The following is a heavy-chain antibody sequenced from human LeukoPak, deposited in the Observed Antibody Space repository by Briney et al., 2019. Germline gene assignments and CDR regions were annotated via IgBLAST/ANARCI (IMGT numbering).Heavy chain of an antibody. V-gene: IGHV1-2*02. CDR2: IKPNSGGT. CDR3: ARAGEGYKSYYYYVDV. D-gene: IGHD5-24*01. CDR1: GYTFTGYY. Sequence: ASVKVSCKASGYTFTGYYMHWVRQAPGQGLEWMGWIKPNSGGTNYAQKFQGRVTMTRDTSISTAYMELSRLRSDDTAVYYCARAGEGYKSYYYYVDVWGKGTTVTVSS. J-gene: IGHJ6*03.